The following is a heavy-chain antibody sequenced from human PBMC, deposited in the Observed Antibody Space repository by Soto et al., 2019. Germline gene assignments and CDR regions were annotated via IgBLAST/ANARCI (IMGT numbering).Heavy chain of an antibody. CDR2: ISASSSVK. Sequence: PGGSLRLSCSVSGFTFSSYTMTWVRRSPGKGLDWVSSISASSSVKYYADSVMGRFTISRDNAQASLFLQMNSLRPEDTAVYYCARDPTIDDYDEFGSTFLDYWGQGTQVTVSS. CDR1: GFTFSSYT. CDR3: ARDPTIDDYDEFGSTFLDY. D-gene: IGHD3-16*01. V-gene: IGHV3-21*01. J-gene: IGHJ4*02.